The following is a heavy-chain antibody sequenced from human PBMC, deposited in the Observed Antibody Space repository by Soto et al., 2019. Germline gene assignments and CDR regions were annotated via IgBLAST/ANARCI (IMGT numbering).Heavy chain of an antibody. J-gene: IGHJ4*02. V-gene: IGHV4-61*01. CDR2: VYDSASA. Sequence: SETLSLTCTVSGGPVSSATYYWSWIRQTPGKGLEWLGYVYDSASANYNPSLKSRVTISLETSKNQFSLKLTSVTAADTAVYYCAPDTRVSSDYWGQGALATVSS. CDR1: GGPVSSATYY. CDR3: APDTRVSSDY. D-gene: IGHD2-15*01.